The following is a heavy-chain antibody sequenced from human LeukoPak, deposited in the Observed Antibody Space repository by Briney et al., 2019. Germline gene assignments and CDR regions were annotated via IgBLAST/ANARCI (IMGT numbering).Heavy chain of an antibody. D-gene: IGHD2-21*02. CDR2: IYTSGST. V-gene: IGHV4-61*02. J-gene: IGHJ3*02. CDR3: ARELCGGDCSPGDAFDI. Sequence: SQTLSLTCTVSGDSISSGSYYWSWIRQPAGKGLEWIGRIYTSGSTDYNPSLKSRVTISVDTSKNQFSLKLSSVTAADTAVYYCARELCGGDCSPGDAFDIWGQGTMVTVSS. CDR1: GDSISSGSYY.